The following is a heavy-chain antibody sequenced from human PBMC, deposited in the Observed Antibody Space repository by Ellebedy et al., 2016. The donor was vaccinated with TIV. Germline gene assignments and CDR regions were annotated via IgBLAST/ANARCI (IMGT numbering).Heavy chain of an antibody. CDR2: IYFDGTNL. J-gene: IGHJ4*02. D-gene: IGHD3-10*01. CDR3: ARLRYFGSGSYSDY. Sequence: GESLKISCSSSGFTFSRHGMHWVRQAPDRGLEWVAVIYFDGTNLHYTDSVKGRFTISRDNSKNTLYLQMNSLRAGDTAIYYCARLRYFGSGSYSDYWGQGTLVTVSS. CDR1: GFTFSRHG. V-gene: IGHV3-30*12.